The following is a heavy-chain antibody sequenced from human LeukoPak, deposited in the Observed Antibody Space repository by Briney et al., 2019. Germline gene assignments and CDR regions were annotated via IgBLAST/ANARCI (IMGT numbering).Heavy chain of an antibody. CDR2: INHSGST. D-gene: IGHD1-26*01. J-gene: IGHJ6*03. CDR3: ARGVGWPHTMTYYYYYMDV. Sequence: PSETLSLTCAVYGGSFSNYYYTWIRQPPGKGLEWIGEINHSGSTNYNPSLKSRVTMSVDTSKNQFSLNLSSVTAADAAVYYCARGVGWPHTMTYYYYYMDVWGKGTPVTVSS. V-gene: IGHV4-34*01. CDR1: GGSFSNYY.